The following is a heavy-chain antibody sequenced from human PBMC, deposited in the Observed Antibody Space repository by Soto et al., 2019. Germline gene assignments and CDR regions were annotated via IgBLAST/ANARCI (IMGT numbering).Heavy chain of an antibody. D-gene: IGHD3-16*01. CDR3: ARPASRGLAPTGYYYYGMDV. CDR2: IYPGDSDT. CDR1: GYSFTSYW. Sequence: PGESLKISCKGSGYSFTSYWIGWVRQMPGKGLEWMGIIYPGDSDTRYSPSFQGQVTISADKSISTAYLQWSSLKASDTAMYYCARPASRGLAPTGYYYYGMDVWGQGTTVTVSS. V-gene: IGHV5-51*01. J-gene: IGHJ6*02.